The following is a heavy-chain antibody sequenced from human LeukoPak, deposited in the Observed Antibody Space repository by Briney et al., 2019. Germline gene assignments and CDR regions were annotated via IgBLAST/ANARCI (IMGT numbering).Heavy chain of an antibody. CDR1: GYSISSGYY. CDR3: ARHFKRRSWYPGYYMDV. CDR2: IYHSGST. V-gene: IGHV4-38-2*02. D-gene: IGHD6-13*01. J-gene: IGHJ6*03. Sequence: SETLSLTCTVSGYSISSGYYWGWIRQPPGKGLEWIGSIYHSGSTNYNPSLKSRVTISVDTSKNQFSLKLSSVTAADTAVHYCARHFKRRSWYPGYYMDVWGKGTTVTISS.